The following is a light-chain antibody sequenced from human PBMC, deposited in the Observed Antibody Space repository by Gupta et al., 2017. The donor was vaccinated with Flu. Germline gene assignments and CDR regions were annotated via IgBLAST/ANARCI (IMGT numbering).Light chain of an antibody. J-gene: IGKJ4*01. CDR3: QKYKSAPLA. CDR2: AAS. V-gene: IGKV1-27*01. CDR1: QDIAHY. Sequence: QSPSSLSASIGNRVTITCRASQDIAHYVAWYQQRPGKPPQLLIYAASVLQSGVSPRFSGRGSGTDSTLTISSLQPEDSATYYCQKYKSAPLAFGGGTRVEIK.